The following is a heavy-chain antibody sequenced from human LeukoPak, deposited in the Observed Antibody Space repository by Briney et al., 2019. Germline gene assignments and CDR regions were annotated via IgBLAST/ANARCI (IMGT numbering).Heavy chain of an antibody. Sequence: SETLSLTCTVSGGSISSSSYYWGWIRQLPGKGLEWIGSIYYSGSTYYNPSLKSRVTISVDTSKNQFSLKLSSVTAADTAVYYCARPLGGNSAFDIWGQGTMVTVSS. D-gene: IGHD4-23*01. CDR2: IYYSGST. J-gene: IGHJ3*02. CDR3: ARPLGGNSAFDI. CDR1: GGSISSSSYY. V-gene: IGHV4-39*01.